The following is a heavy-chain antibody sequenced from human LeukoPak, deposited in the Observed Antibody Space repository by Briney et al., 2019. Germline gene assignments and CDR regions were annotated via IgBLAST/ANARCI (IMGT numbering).Heavy chain of an antibody. CDR3: AATMVVTPIDY. CDR1: GFTFSNYW. CDR2: IRYDGSNK. V-gene: IGHV3-30*02. D-gene: IGHD4-23*01. Sequence: GGSLRLSCVTSGFTFSNYWMSWVRQAPGKGLEWVAFIRYDGSNKFYADSVKGRFTISRDNSRKTLYLQMNSLRGEDTAVYYCAATMVVTPIDYWGQGTLVTVSS. J-gene: IGHJ4*02.